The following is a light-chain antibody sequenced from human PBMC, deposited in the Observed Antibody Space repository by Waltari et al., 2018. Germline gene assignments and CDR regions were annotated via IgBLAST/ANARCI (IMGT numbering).Light chain of an antibody. V-gene: IGKV1-5*03. J-gene: IGKJ1*01. CDR2: KAS. CDR1: QTINNW. CDR3: QQYHFRAT. Sequence: DIQMTQSPSTLSASVGDRVTITCRASQTINNWLAWYQQKPGEAPKLLIYKASSLESGVPSRFSGSGSGTEFTLTSSSLQPADFATYSCQQYHFRATFGQGTKVEIK.